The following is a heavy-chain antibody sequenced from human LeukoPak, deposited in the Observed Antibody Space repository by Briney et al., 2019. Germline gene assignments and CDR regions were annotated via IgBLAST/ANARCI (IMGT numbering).Heavy chain of an antibody. CDR3: ARGGYQLVLWDYFDY. CDR2: IYYSGST. J-gene: IGHJ4*02. CDR1: GGSISSYY. Sequence: SETLSLTCTVSGGSISSYYWSWIRQPPGKGLEWIGYIYYSGSTNYNPSLKSRVTISVDTSKNQFSLKLSSVTAADTAVYYCARGGYQLVLWDYFDYWGQGTLVTVSS. V-gene: IGHV4-59*01. D-gene: IGHD2-2*01.